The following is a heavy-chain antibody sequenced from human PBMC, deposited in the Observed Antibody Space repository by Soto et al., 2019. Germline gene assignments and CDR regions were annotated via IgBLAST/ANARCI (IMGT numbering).Heavy chain of an antibody. V-gene: IGHV3-23*01. Sequence: PGGCLGLSCSASGFTFSSYAVSWVRPAPGKGLEWVSAISGNGGSTYYADSVKGRFTISRDNSKNTLYLQMNSLRAEDTAVYYCATPPTSRYCSGGSCYSPFDYWGQGTLVTVSS. D-gene: IGHD2-15*01. J-gene: IGHJ4*02. CDR3: ATPPTSRYCSGGSCYSPFDY. CDR1: GFTFSSYA. CDR2: ISGNGGST.